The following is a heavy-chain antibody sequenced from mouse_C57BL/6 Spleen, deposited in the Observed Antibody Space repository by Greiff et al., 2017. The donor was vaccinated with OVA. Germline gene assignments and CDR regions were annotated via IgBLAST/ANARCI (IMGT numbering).Heavy chain of an antibody. CDR2: IDPSDSET. J-gene: IGHJ3*01. CDR3: ARVTAYGSDAY. Sequence: QVQLQQPGAELVRPGSSVKLSCKASGYTFTSYWMHWVKQRPIQGLEWIGNIDPSDSETHYNQKFKDKATLTANKSSSTAYMQLSSLTSEDSAVYYCARVTAYGSDAYWGQGTLVTVSA. CDR1: GYTFTSYW. D-gene: IGHD1-1*01. V-gene: IGHV1-52*01.